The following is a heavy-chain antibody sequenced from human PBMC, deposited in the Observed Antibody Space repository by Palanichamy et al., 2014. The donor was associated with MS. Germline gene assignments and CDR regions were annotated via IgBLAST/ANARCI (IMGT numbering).Heavy chain of an antibody. CDR1: GFRFSSYG. Sequence: QVQLVESGGGVVQAGRSLRLSCAASGFRFSSYGMHWVRQAPGKGLEWVGIIWSDGSDKYYADSVQGRFTISRDNSKNTVDLQMNSLRVDDTAVYYCVKDHGSAWPLWAYWGQGTLVIVSS. CDR2: IWSDGSDK. D-gene: IGHD6-19*01. J-gene: IGHJ4*02. CDR3: VKDHGSAWPLWAY. V-gene: IGHV3-33*06.